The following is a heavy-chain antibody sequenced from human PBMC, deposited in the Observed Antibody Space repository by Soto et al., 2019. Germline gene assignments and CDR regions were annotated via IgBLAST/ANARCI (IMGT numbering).Heavy chain of an antibody. Sequence: GGSLRLSCAASGFTFSSYGMHWVRQAPGKGLEWVAVISYDGSNKYYADSVKGRFTISRDNSKNTLYLQMNSLRAEDTAVYYCAKDQRNYYGSGSYYHFDYWGQGTLVTVSS. J-gene: IGHJ4*02. V-gene: IGHV3-30*18. CDR3: AKDQRNYYGSGSYYHFDY. D-gene: IGHD3-10*01. CDR1: GFTFSSYG. CDR2: ISYDGSNK.